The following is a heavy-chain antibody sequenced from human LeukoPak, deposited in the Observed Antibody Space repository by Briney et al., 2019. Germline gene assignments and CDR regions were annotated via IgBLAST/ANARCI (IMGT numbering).Heavy chain of an antibody. D-gene: IGHD5-24*01. CDR1: GDSVSSNSAA. V-gene: IGHV6-1*01. J-gene: IGHJ6*02. CDR3: ARVVPQVSKTERRDVYNYLYYYGMDV. Sequence: KASQTLSLTCAISGDSVSSNSAAWNWIRQSPSRGLEWRGRTYYRSKWYNDYAVSVKSRITINPDTSKNQFSLQLNSVTPEDTAVYYCARVVPQVSKTERRDVYNYLYYYGMDVWGQGTTVTVSS. CDR2: TYYRSKWYN.